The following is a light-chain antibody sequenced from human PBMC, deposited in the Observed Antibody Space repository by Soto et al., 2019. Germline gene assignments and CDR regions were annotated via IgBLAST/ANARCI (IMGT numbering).Light chain of an antibody. Sequence: DIQMTQSPSSLSASVGDRVTITCRASQSISSYLNWYQQKPGKAPKLLIYAASSLQSGVPSRFSGSGSGTDFTLTISSLQPEDFATYYCHQSYSTPTWTFVQGTKVDIK. CDR1: QSISSY. V-gene: IGKV1-39*01. J-gene: IGKJ1*01. CDR3: HQSYSTPTWT. CDR2: AAS.